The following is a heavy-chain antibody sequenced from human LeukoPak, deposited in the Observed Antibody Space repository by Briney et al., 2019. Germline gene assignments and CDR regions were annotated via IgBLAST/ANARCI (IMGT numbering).Heavy chain of an antibody. J-gene: IGHJ6*02. D-gene: IGHD6-13*01. CDR3: ARGIAAAGHGMDV. V-gene: IGHV3-21*01. CDR1: GLTFSGCI. Sequence: PGGSLRLSCAASGLTFSGCIMNWGRQAPGEGLEWGSSISTSGTYMDYADSVKGRFIISRDNSKNSLFLQMNSLRAEDTAVYSCARGIAAAGHGMDVWGQGTTVTVSS. CDR2: ISTSGTYM.